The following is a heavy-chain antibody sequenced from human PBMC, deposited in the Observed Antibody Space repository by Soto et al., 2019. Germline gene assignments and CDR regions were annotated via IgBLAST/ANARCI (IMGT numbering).Heavy chain of an antibody. CDR2: IIPIPGTA. J-gene: IGHJ6*02. CDR1: GGTFGSYA. D-gene: IGHD2-2*01. V-gene: IGHV1-69*01. CDR3: ARSQGSSTSLEIYYYYYYGMDV. Sequence: QVQLVQSGAEVKKPGSSVKVSCKASGGTFGSYAISWVRQAPGQGREWMGGIIPIPGTANYARKFQGRVTIAADESTSTAYMERSSLRSEDTAVYYCARSQGSSTSLEIYYYYYYGMDVSGQGTTVTVSS.